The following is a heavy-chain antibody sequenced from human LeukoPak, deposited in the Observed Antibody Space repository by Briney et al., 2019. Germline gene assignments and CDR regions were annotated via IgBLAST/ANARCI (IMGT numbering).Heavy chain of an antibody. V-gene: IGHV3-23*01. Sequence: GGSLRLSCAASGFTFSSYSMTWVRQAPGKGLQWVSSIRATGDTTFYADSVKGRFTISRDNSKNTLYLQMNSLRAEDTAVYYCARGWYTTYFDYWGQGFLVTVSS. CDR2: IRATGDTT. J-gene: IGHJ4*02. CDR3: ARGWYTTYFDY. CDR1: GFTFSSYS. D-gene: IGHD2-15*01.